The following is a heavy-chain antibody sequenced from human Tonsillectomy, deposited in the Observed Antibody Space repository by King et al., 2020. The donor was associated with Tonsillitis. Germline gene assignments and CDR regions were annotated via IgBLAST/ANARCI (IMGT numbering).Heavy chain of an antibody. CDR2: INHSGST. CDR3: ARRPLGYCGGTSCSRPCDH. Sequence: VQLQQWGAGLLKPSETLSLTCGVYGGSFSGYYWSWIRQPPGKGLEWIGEINHSGSTNYNASLKSRITILVDTSKNQFTLKLDSVTAADTALYYCARRPLGYCGGTSCSRPCDHWGQGTLVTVSS. CDR1: GGSFSGYY. V-gene: IGHV4-34*01. J-gene: IGHJ4*02. D-gene: IGHD2-2*01.